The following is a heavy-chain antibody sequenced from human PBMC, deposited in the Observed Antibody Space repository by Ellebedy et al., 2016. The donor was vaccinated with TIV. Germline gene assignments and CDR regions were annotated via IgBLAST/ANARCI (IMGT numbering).Heavy chain of an antibody. V-gene: IGHV1-24*01. CDR1: GYTLTELS. CDR2: FDPEDGET. D-gene: IGHD5-18*01. J-gene: IGHJ4*02. CDR3: AIGTGSYGYVAGDY. Sequence: AASVKVSCKVSGYTLTELSMHWVRQAPGKGLEWMGGFDPEDGETIYAQKFQGRVTMTEDTSTDTAYMELSSLRSEDTAVYYCAIGTGSYGYVAGDYWGQGTLVTVSS.